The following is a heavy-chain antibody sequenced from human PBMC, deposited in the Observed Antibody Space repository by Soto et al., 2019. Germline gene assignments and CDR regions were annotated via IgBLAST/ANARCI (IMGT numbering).Heavy chain of an antibody. J-gene: IGHJ2*01. Sequence: SETLSLTCTVSGGSISNYYWSWIRQSPGMGLEWIGYIYSSGSANYNPSLKSRIIISVDTSKNQFSLKLNSVTAADTAVYFCARGGSSWTGAWYFDLWGRGTLVTVSS. CDR1: GGSISNYY. CDR2: IYSSGSA. CDR3: ARGGSSWTGAWYFDL. D-gene: IGHD6-13*01. V-gene: IGHV4-59*01.